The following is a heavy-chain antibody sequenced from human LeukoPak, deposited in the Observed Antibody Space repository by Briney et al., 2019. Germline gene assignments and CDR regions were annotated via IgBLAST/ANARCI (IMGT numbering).Heavy chain of an antibody. CDR2: IYYSGST. Sequence: PSETLSLTCTVSGGSISSSSYYWGWIRQPPGKGLEWIGSIYYSGSTYYNPSLKSRVTISVDTSKNQFSLKLSSVTAADTAVYYCARHRLVVPAAYYYYMDVWAKGPRSPSP. CDR1: GGSISSSSYY. J-gene: IGHJ6*03. D-gene: IGHD2-2*01. CDR3: ARHRLVVPAAYYYYMDV. V-gene: IGHV4-39*01.